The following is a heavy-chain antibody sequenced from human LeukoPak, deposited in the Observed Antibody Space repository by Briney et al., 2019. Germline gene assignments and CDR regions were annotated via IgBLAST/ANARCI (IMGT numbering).Heavy chain of an antibody. Sequence: GGSLRLSCAASGFNFDDYGMHWVRQAPGKGLEWVSGISWNSGSIAYADSVKGRFTISRDNVKKSLYLQMNSLRAEDTALYYCAADSSSWFPVDFDFWGQGALVTVSS. CDR3: AADSSSWFPVDFDF. J-gene: IGHJ4*02. CDR2: ISWNSGSI. CDR1: GFNFDDYG. V-gene: IGHV3-9*01. D-gene: IGHD6-13*01.